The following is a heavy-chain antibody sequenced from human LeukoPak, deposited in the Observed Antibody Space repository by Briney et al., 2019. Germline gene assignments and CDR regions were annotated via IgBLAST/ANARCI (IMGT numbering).Heavy chain of an antibody. CDR1: GYSISSGYY. CDR2: IYHSGST. J-gene: IGHJ4*02. V-gene: IGHV4-38-2*02. CDR3: ARRAVAGSTDIDY. D-gene: IGHD6-19*01. Sequence: SETLSLTCTVSGYSISSGYYWGWIRQPPGKGLEWIGSIYHSGSTYYNPSLKSRVTISVDTSKNQFSLKLSSVTAADTAVYYCARRAVAGSTDIDYWGQGTLVTVSS.